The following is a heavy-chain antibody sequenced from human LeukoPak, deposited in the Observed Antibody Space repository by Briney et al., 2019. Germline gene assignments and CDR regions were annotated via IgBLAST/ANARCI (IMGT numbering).Heavy chain of an antibody. J-gene: IGHJ4*02. D-gene: IGHD3-10*01. CDR3: ARDLRGVLDY. V-gene: IGHV4-59*01. CDR1: GGSISSYY. CDR2: IYYSGST. Sequence: PSETLSLTCTVSGGSISSYYWSWIRQPPGKGLEWIGYIYYSGSTNYNPSLKSRVTISVDTSRNQFSLKLSFVTAADTAVYYCARDLRGVLDYWGQGTLVTVSS.